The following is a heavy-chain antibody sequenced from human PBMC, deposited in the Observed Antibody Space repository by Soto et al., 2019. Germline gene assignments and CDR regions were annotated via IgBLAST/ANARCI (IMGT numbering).Heavy chain of an antibody. D-gene: IGHD2-15*01. CDR3: ARDCSGGSCYSGTKFRAFDI. Sequence: PSETLSLTCTVSGGSISSGGYYWIWIRQHPGKGLEWIGYIYYSGSTNYNPSLKSRVTISVDTSKNQFSLKLSSVTAADTAVYYCARDCSGGSCYSGTKFRAFDIWGQGTMVTVSS. CDR2: IYYSGST. CDR1: GGSISSGGYY. J-gene: IGHJ3*02. V-gene: IGHV4-31*03.